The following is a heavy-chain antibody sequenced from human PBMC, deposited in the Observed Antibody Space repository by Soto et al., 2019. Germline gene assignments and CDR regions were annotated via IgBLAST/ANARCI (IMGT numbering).Heavy chain of an antibody. Sequence: SGPTLVNPTQTLTLTCSFSGFSLTTSGVGVGWIRQSPGKALEWLALIYWSGDEHYRPSLKSRLSIFKDTSKNHVVLIMTDMDPVDTATYYCARGLATLPVFAFDIWGQGTMVTVSS. D-gene: IGHD6-6*01. CDR1: GFSLTTSGVG. J-gene: IGHJ3*02. CDR3: ARGLATLPVFAFDI. V-gene: IGHV2-5*01. CDR2: IYWSGDE.